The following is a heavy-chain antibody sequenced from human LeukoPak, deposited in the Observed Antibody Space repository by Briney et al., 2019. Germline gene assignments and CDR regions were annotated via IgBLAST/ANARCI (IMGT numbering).Heavy chain of an antibody. V-gene: IGHV1-69*04. J-gene: IGHJ6*02. D-gene: IGHD6-6*01. Sequence: SVKVSCKASGGTFSSYAISWVRQAPGQGLEWMGRFIPILGIANYAQKFQGRVTITADKSTSTAYTELSSLRSEDTAVYYCARDASIAARRDYYYGMDVWGQGTTVTVSS. CDR2: FIPILGIA. CDR3: ARDASIAARRDYYYGMDV. CDR1: GGTFSSYA.